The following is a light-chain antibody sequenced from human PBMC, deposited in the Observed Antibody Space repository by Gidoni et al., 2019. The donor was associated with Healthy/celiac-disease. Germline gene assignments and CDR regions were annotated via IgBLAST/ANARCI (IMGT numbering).Light chain of an antibody. J-gene: IGKJ3*01. CDR1: QSVSSY. CDR2: DAS. Sequence: EIVLTQSPATLSLSPGERATLSCRASQSVSSYLAWSQQKPGQAPRLLIYDASNRATGIPARFSGSGSGTDFTLTISSLEPEDFAVYYCQQRSNWPPLFXPXTKVDIK. V-gene: IGKV3-11*01. CDR3: QQRSNWPPL.